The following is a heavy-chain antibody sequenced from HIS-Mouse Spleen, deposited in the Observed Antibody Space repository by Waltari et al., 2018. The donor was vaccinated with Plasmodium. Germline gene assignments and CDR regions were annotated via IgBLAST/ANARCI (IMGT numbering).Heavy chain of an antibody. D-gene: IGHD1-26*01. J-gene: IGHJ4*02. CDR1: GGSISSGGYY. CDR2: IYYSGVT. Sequence: QVQLQESGPGLVKPSQTLSLTCTVSGGSISSGGYYWSWIRQHPGKGLEWIGDIYYSGVTSHTPSLNGRVTISVDTSKNQFSLKLSSVTAADTALYYCASSCTGIVGAYFDYWGQGTLVTVSS. V-gene: IGHV4-31*03. CDR3: ASSCTGIVGAYFDY.